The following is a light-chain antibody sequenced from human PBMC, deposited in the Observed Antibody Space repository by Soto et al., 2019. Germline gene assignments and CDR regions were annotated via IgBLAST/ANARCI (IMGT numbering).Light chain of an antibody. CDR1: QSARSS. CDR2: DVS. CDR3: QQYNNWPPT. V-gene: IGKV3-15*01. J-gene: IGKJ5*01. Sequence: EVVMTQSPATLSVSPGERATLSCRASQSARSSLGWYQQKPGQPPRLLIYDVSIRATGIPARFNGSGSGTEFTLTISSLQSEDFAVYYCQQYNNWPPTFGQGTRLE.